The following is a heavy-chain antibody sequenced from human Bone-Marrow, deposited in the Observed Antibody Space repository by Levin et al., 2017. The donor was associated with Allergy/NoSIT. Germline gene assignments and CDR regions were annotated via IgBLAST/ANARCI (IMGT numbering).Heavy chain of an antibody. V-gene: IGHV3-7*01. Sequence: GGSLRLSCAASGFTFSSFWMSWVRQAPGKGLEWVANIKQDGSEQYYLDSVRGRFTISRDNAENSPYLQMNSLRVEDTAVCYCAKTSRSSMDPDYWGQGTLVTVSS. CDR3: AKTSRSSMDPDY. D-gene: IGHD6-6*01. CDR2: IKQDGSEQ. J-gene: IGHJ4*02. CDR1: GFTFSSFW.